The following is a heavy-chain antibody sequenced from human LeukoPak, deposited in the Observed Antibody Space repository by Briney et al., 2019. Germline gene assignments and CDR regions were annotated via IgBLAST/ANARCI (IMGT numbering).Heavy chain of an antibody. J-gene: IGHJ4*02. CDR2: IYHSGST. V-gene: IGHV4-38-2*01. D-gene: IGHD2-2*01. CDR3: ARGDSYCSSTSCYYYFDY. Sequence: PSETLSLTCAVSGYSISSGYYWGWIRQPPGKGLEWIGSIYHSGSTYYNPSLKSRVTISVDTSKNQFSLKLSSVTAADTAVYYCARGDSYCSSTSCYYYFDYWGQGTLVTVSS. CDR1: GYSISSGYY.